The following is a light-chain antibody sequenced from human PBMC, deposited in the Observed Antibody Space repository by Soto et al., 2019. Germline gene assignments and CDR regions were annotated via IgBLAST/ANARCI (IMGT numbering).Light chain of an antibody. V-gene: IGKV3-20*01. CDR3: QQYGNAPPFT. Sequence: EIVLTQSPGTLSLSPGERATLSGRASQSVSSSYLAWYQQKPGQAPRLLIYGASSRATGIPDRFSGSGSGTDFTLTISRLEHKDFAVYFCQQYGNAPPFTFGQRTKVELK. CDR1: QSVSSSY. CDR2: GAS. J-gene: IGKJ2*01.